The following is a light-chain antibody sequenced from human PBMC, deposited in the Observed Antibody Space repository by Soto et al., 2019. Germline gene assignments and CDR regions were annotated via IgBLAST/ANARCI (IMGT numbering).Light chain of an antibody. Sequence: DIQMTQSPSTLSGSVGDRVTITCRASQTISSWLAWYQQKPGKAPKLLIYKASTLKSGVPSRFSGSGSGTEFTLTISSLEPEDFGVYYCQQRHNWPITFGQGTRLENK. V-gene: IGKV1-5*03. CDR2: KAS. CDR1: QTISSW. CDR3: QQRHNWPIT. J-gene: IGKJ5*01.